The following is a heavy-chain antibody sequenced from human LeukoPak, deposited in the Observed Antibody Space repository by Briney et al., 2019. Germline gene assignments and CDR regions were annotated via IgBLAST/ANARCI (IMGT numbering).Heavy chain of an antibody. CDR2: VYYSGST. CDR3: ARDRSGIAAD. J-gene: IGHJ4*02. V-gene: IGHV4-59*02. Sequence: SETLSLTCVVSGGSVSGYYWGWIRQPPGRGLEWIGYVYYSGSTYYNPSLKSRVTMSVDTSKNQFSLKLSSVTAADTAVFYCARDRSGIAADWGQGILVTVSS. D-gene: IGHD6-25*01. CDR1: GGSVSGYY.